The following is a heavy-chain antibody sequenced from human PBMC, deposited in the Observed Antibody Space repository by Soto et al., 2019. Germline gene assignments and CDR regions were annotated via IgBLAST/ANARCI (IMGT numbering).Heavy chain of an antibody. D-gene: IGHD6-19*01. V-gene: IGHV4-59*01. CDR3: ARAGFWGIAVAGGDYFDY. J-gene: IGHJ4*02. CDR1: GGSISSYY. CDR2: IYYSGST. Sequence: SETLSLTCTVSGGSISSYYWSWIRQPPGKGLEWIGYIYYSGSTNYNPSLKSRVTISVDTSKNQFSLKLSSVTAADTAVYYCARAGFWGIAVAGGDYFDYWGQGTLVTVSS.